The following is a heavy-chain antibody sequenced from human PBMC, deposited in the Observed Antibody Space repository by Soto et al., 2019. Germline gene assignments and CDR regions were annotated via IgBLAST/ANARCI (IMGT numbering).Heavy chain of an antibody. Sequence: HSETLSLTCTDSGDAVGSRGSYWSWIRQHPGKALEWIAFIYYNGRNFCNPSLESRLSISIDTSKNQFSMNRTSVTAAVTAVYYCARAPRGAGELLGNCFDPSVQLTLVTDSS. CDR2: IYYNGRN. CDR3: ARAPRGAGELLGNCFDP. J-gene: IGHJ5*02. V-gene: IGHV4-31*03. CDR1: GDAVGSRGSY. D-gene: IGHD3-16*01.